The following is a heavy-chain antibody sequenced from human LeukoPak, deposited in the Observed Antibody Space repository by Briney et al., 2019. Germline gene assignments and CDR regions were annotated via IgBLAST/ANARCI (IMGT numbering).Heavy chain of an antibody. V-gene: IGHV3-30-3*01. CDR1: GFTFSSYA. D-gene: IGHD3-22*01. J-gene: IGHJ4*02. Sequence: GGSLRLSCAASGFTFSSYAMHWVRQAPGKGLEWVAVISYDGSNKYYADSVKGRFTISRDNSKNTLYLQMNSLRAEDTAVYYCARDSQGLGYFDYWGQGTLVTVSS. CDR2: ISYDGSNK. CDR3: ARDSQGLGYFDY.